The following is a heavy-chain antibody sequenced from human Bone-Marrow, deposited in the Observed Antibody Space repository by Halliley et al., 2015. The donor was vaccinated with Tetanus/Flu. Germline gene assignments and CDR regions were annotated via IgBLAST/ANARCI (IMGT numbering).Heavy chain of an antibody. D-gene: IGHD3-22*01. J-gene: IGHJ6*02. CDR2: INPNNGDT. V-gene: IGHV1-2*04. CDR3: ARQHTSGSNGMDV. Sequence: WMGWINPNNGDTNYAHKFQVWVTMTRDTSISTAYMELSSLKSDDTAVYYCARQHTSGSNGMDVWGQGTTVTVSS.